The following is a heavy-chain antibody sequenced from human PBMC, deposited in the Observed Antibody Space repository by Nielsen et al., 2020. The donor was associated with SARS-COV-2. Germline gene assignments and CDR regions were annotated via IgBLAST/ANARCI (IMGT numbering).Heavy chain of an antibody. V-gene: IGHV3-7*03. Sequence: GESLKISCAASGFTFSSYWMSWVRQAPGKGLEWVANIKQDGSEKYYVDSVKGRFTIPRDNAKNSPYLQMNSLRAEDTAVYYCAKDLSSGGNWGQGTLVTVSS. D-gene: IGHD6-6*01. CDR2: IKQDGSEK. CDR3: AKDLSSGGN. CDR1: GFTFSSYW. J-gene: IGHJ4*02.